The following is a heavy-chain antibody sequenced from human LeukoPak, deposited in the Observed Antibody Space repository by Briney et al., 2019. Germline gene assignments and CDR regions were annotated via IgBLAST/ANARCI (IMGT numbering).Heavy chain of an antibody. D-gene: IGHD1-26*01. J-gene: IGHJ4*02. CDR3: ARESGSKYGAFDY. Sequence: PSETLSLTCAVSGYSVSGGNYWGWIRQPPGKGLEWIGNIYRSGITYYNPSLKSRITISVDTSKNQFSLKLNSVTAADTAVHYCARESGSKYGAFDYWGQGTLVTVSS. CDR2: IYRSGIT. V-gene: IGHV4-38-2*02. CDR1: GYSVSGGNY.